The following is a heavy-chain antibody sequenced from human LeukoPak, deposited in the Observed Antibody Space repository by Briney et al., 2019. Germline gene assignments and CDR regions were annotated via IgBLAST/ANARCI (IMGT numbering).Heavy chain of an antibody. V-gene: IGHV3-23*01. CDR3: AKGASSKWFDP. CDR2: ISPGGDYT. CDR1: GFTFSSSA. J-gene: IGHJ5*02. Sequence: GGSLRLSCAASGFTFSSSAMSWVRQAPGKGLEWVSSISPGGDYTYYTDSVKGRFTISRGNSKNTLYLQMNSLRVEDTAIYYCAKGASSKWFDPWGQGTLVTVSS.